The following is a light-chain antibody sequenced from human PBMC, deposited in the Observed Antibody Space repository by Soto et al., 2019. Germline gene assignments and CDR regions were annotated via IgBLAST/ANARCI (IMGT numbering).Light chain of an antibody. CDR2: EGS. CDR1: RNIDKW. CDR3: QQNNEY. V-gene: IGKV1-5*01. J-gene: IGKJ1*01. Sequence: DFQMTQSPSTLSASVGDRVTITCRASRNIDKWLVWYQQKPGKAPKALISEGSILLSGVPSRFSGSRSGTEFTLTISSLQPEDFATYYCQQNNEYFGQGTKVDIK.